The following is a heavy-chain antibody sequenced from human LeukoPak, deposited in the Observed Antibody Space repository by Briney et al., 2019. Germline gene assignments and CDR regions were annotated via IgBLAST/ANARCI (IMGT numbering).Heavy chain of an antibody. CDR1: GFTFGDYA. CDR2: IRSKASGGTT. J-gene: IGHJ4*02. D-gene: IGHD3-22*01. CDR3: SRMMQHSYDRGAYYRLFDY. V-gene: IGHV3-49*04. Sequence: PGRSLRLSCIASGFTFGDYAMSWVRQAPGKEREWVGFIRSKASGGTTEYAASVKGRFTISRDDSNSIAYLQMTSLKTEASAIYYCSRMMQHSYDRGAYYRLFDYWGQGTLVTVSS.